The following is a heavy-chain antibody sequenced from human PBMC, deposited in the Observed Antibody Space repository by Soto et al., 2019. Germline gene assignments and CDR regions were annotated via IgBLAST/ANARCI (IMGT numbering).Heavy chain of an antibody. Sequence: PGGSLRLSCAASGFTFSSYAMSWVRQAPGKGLEWVSGISGSGGSTYYADSVKGRFTISRDNSKNTLYLQMNSLRAEDTAVYYCAKDLASRLYVECFDYWGQGTLVTVSS. CDR2: ISGSGGST. CDR3: AKDLASRLYVECFDY. CDR1: GFTFSSYA. D-gene: IGHD3-3*01. J-gene: IGHJ4*02. V-gene: IGHV3-23*01.